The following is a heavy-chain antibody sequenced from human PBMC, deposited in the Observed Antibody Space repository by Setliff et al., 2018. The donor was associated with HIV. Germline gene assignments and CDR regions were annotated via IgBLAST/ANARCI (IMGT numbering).Heavy chain of an antibody. V-gene: IGHV4-34*01. Sequence: PSETLSLTCAVYGGSFSGSYWSWIRQPPGKGLEWIGELNYDGVTNHNPSLSSRVTISVDTSKNQFSLKLSSVTAADTAVYYCARRDRSGFYYWYFDLWGRGTLVTVSS. D-gene: IGHD3-22*01. CDR1: GGSFSGSY. CDR3: ARRDRSGFYYWYFDL. J-gene: IGHJ2*01. CDR2: LNYDGVT.